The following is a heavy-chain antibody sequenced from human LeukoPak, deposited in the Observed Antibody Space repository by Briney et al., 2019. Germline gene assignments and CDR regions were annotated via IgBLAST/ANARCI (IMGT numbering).Heavy chain of an antibody. J-gene: IGHJ4*02. V-gene: IGHV4-34*01. CDR2: INHSGST. CDR1: GGSFSGYY. D-gene: IGHD2-15*01. Sequence: ASETLSLTCAVYGGSFSGYYWSWIRQPPGKGLEWTGEINHSGSTNYNPSLKSRVTISVDTSKNQFSLKLSSVTAADTAVYYCARMGRYCSGGSCYYFDYWGQGTLVTVSS. CDR3: ARMGRYCSGGSCYYFDY.